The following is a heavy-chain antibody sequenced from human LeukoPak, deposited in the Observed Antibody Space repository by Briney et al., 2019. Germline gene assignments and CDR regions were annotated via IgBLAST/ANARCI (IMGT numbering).Heavy chain of an antibody. D-gene: IGHD3-3*01. Sequence: ASVKVSCKASGYTFTSYYMHWVRQAPGQGLEWMGIINPSGGSTSYAQKFQGRVTMTRDTSTSTVYMELSSLRSEDTAVYYCATDTNYDFWSGPHPGAFDIWGQGTMVTVSS. CDR1: GYTFTSYY. J-gene: IGHJ3*02. CDR3: ATDTNYDFWSGPHPGAFDI. V-gene: IGHV1-46*01. CDR2: INPSGGST.